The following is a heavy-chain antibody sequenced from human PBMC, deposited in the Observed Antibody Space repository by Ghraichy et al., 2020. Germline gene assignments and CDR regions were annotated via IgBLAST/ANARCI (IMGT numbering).Heavy chain of an antibody. Sequence: SCAASGFTFSSNWMDWVRQVPGKGLVWVSRISSDGRRTTYADSVKGRFIISRDNAKNTVYLQMNNLRTEDTAVYFCGRDVSSGYNSRPDYRAQGTLVTVSS. CDR2: ISSDGRRT. D-gene: IGHD6-13*01. V-gene: IGHV3-74*01. J-gene: IGHJ4*02. CDR1: GFTFSSNW. CDR3: GRDVSSGYNSRPDY.